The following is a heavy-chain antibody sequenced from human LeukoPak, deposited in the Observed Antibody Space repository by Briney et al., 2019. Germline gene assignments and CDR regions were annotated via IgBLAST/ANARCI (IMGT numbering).Heavy chain of an antibody. CDR1: GFTFSSYA. V-gene: IGHV3-23*01. D-gene: IGHD2-2*01. CDR2: ISGSGGST. CDR3: AKVMRHVVVVPAAMDY. J-gene: IGHJ4*02. Sequence: GGSLRLSCAASGFTFSSYAMTWVRQAQGKGLEWVSVISGSGGSTYYPDSVKGRITISRDNSKNTLYLQMNSLRAEDTAVYHCAKVMRHVVVVPAAMDYWGQGTLVTVSS.